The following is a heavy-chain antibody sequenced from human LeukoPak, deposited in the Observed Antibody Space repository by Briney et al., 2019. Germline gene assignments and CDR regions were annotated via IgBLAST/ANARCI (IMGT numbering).Heavy chain of an antibody. CDR1: GGSISSYY. J-gene: IGHJ4*02. Sequence: PSETLSLTCTVSGGSISSYYWSWIRQPPGKGLEWIGYIYYSGSTNYNPSLKSRVTISVDTSKNQFSLKLSSVTAADTAVYYCARVVGYYDYVWGSYRHYYFDYWGQGTLVTVSS. CDR2: IYYSGST. CDR3: ARVVGYYDYVWGSYRHYYFDY. V-gene: IGHV4-59*01. D-gene: IGHD3-16*02.